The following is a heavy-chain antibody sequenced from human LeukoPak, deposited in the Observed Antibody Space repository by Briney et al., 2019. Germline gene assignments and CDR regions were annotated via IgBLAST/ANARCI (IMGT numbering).Heavy chain of an antibody. CDR3: AKSGRGSGWYGAYYFDY. V-gene: IGHV3-23*01. CDR2: ISGSGGST. Sequence: GSLRLSCAASGFTFSSYAMSWVRQAPGKGLEWVSAISGSGGSTYYADSVKGRFTISRDNSKNTLYLQMNSLRAKDTAVYYCAKSGRGSGWYGAYYFDYWGQGTLVTVSS. CDR1: GFTFSSYA. J-gene: IGHJ4*02. D-gene: IGHD6-19*01.